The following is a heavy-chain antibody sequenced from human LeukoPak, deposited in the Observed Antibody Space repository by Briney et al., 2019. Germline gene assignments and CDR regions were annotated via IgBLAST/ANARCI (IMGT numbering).Heavy chain of an antibody. CDR1: GFTVSSNY. Sequence: GGSLRLSCAASGFTVSSNYMSWVRQAPGKGLEWVSVIYSGGSTYYADSVKGRITISRDNSKNTLYLQMNSLRAEDTAVYYCARVHYDSSGYYKGAFDIWGQGTMVTVSS. CDR2: IYSGGST. J-gene: IGHJ3*02. D-gene: IGHD3-22*01. V-gene: IGHV3-53*01. CDR3: ARVHYDSSGYYKGAFDI.